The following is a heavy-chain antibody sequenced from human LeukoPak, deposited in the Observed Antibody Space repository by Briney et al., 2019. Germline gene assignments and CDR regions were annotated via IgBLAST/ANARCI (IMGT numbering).Heavy chain of an antibody. CDR3: ARNYVWGSYRDFDY. D-gene: IGHD3-16*02. V-gene: IGHV4-61*02. Sequence: PSETLSLTCTVSGGSISSGSYYWSWIRQPAGKGLEWIGRIYTSGSTNYNPSLKSRVTISVDTSKNQFSLKLSSVTAADTAVYYCARNYVWGSYRDFDYWGQGTLVTVSS. J-gene: IGHJ4*02. CDR2: IYTSGST. CDR1: GGSISSGSYY.